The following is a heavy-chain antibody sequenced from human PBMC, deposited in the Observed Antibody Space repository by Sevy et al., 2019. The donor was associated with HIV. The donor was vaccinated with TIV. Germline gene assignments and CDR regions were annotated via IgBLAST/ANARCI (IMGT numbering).Heavy chain of an antibody. V-gene: IGHV3-33*01. CDR3: ARDLEFYDSGDYGPAFMPDF. D-gene: IGHD4-17*01. J-gene: IGHJ4*01. Sequence: GGSLRLSCAASGFTFSSFGMHWVRQAPGKGLEWGAVIWFDGSNTYYADSVKGRFTISRDIAKNTLHLQMNSLRAEDTAVYYCARDLEFYDSGDYGPAFMPDFWGHGTLVTVSS. CDR1: GFTFSSFG. CDR2: IWFDGSNT.